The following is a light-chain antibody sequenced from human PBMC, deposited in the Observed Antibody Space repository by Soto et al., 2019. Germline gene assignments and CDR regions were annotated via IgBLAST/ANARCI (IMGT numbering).Light chain of an antibody. V-gene: IGKV3-20*01. CDR1: QSVSSSY. J-gene: IGKJ5*01. CDR2: GAS. CDR3: QQYYSTIT. Sequence: EIVLTQSPGTLSLSPGERATLSCRASQSVSSSYLAWYQQKPGQAPRLLIYGASSRATGIPDRFSGSGSGTDFTLTISSLQAEDVAVYYCQQYYSTITFSQGTRLEIK.